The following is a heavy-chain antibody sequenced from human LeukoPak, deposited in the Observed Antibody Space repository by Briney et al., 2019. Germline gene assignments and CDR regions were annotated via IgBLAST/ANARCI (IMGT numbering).Heavy chain of an antibody. Sequence: ASVKVSCRASGYTFTSYDVNWVRQATGQGLEWMGWVNPNSGNTGYAQKFQGRVTMTRDTSISTFYMELSSLRSEDTAVYYCARSRELGGSYFDYWGQGTLVTVSS. J-gene: IGHJ4*02. V-gene: IGHV1-8*01. D-gene: IGHD1-26*01. CDR3: ARSRELGGSYFDY. CDR1: GYTFTSYD. CDR2: VNPNSGNT.